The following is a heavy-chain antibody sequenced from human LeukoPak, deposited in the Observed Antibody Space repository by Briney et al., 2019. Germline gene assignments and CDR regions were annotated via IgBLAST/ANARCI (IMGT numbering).Heavy chain of an antibody. J-gene: IGHJ4*02. CDR1: GYTFTSYG. V-gene: IGHV1-18*01. Sequence: RASVKVSCKASGYTFTSYGIGWVRQAPGQGLEWMGWISAYNGNTNYAQKLQGRVTMTTDTSTSTAYMELRSLRSDDTAVYYCARGDQYSSGWPPFDYWGQGTLVTVSS. D-gene: IGHD6-19*01. CDR2: ISAYNGNT. CDR3: ARGDQYSSGWPPFDY.